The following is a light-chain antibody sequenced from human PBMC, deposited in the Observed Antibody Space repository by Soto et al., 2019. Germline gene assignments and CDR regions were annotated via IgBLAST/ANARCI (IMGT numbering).Light chain of an antibody. CDR2: GNS. J-gene: IGLJ2*01. CDR1: SSNIGAGYD. CDR3: QSYDRSLGGLV. V-gene: IGLV1-40*01. Sequence: QSVLTQPPSVSGAPGQRVTISCTGSSSNIGAGYDVHWYQQLPGTAPKLLIYGNSNRPSGVPDLFSGSKSGTSASLAITGLQAEDEADYYCQSYDRSLGGLVFGGGTKLTVL.